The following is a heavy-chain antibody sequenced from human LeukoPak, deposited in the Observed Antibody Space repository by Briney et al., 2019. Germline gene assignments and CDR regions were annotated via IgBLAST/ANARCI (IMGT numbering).Heavy chain of an antibody. CDR1: GFTFSSYW. J-gene: IGHJ4*02. CDR2: INGDGNTK. CDR3: ARKTDSSGSGDY. Sequence: PGGSLRLSCAASGFTFSSYWMHWVRQAPGKGLVWVSRINGDGNTKNYADSVRGRFTISRDNAKNTLFLQMNSLRADDTAVYYCARKTDSSGSGDYWGQGTLVTVSS. D-gene: IGHD3-22*01. V-gene: IGHV3-74*01.